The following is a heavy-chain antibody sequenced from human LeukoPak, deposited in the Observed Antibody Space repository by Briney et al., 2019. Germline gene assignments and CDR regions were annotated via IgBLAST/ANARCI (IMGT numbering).Heavy chain of an antibody. CDR1: GDSISSGGHY. J-gene: IGHJ4*02. CDR3: ARAPHHDISAFYY. CDR2: IYYSGGT. D-gene: IGHD3-9*01. V-gene: IGHV4-31*03. Sequence: SQTLSLTCTVSGDSISSGGHYWSWIRQRPGKGLEWIGNIYYSGGTHYNPSLKSRLTISVETSQNHFSLTLSSVTAADTAVYYCARAPHHDISAFYYWGQGALVTVSS.